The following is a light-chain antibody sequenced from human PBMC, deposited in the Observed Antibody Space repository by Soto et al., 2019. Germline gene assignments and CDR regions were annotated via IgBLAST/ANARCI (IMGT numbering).Light chain of an antibody. CDR2: GAS. V-gene: IGKV3-20*01. CDR1: QSVSSSF. Sequence: EIVLTQSPGTLSLSPGEGATLSCRASQSVSSSFLAWYQQKPGQAPRLLIYGASSRATGIPDRFSGSGSGTDFTLTISRLEPEDFAVYYCQQYGSSPWPFGQGTKVEL. CDR3: QQYGSSPWP. J-gene: IGKJ1*01.